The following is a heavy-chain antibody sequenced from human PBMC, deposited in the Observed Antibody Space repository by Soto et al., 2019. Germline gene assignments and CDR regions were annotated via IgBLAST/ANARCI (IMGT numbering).Heavy chain of an antibody. Sequence: LRLSCAASGFTFDNYAMHWVRQAPGKGLEWVSGISWNSNTIAYADSVKGRFTISRDNAKNSLYLQMNSLRAEDTAFYYCAKDTGPNWGQGALVTVSS. CDR3: AKDTGPN. CDR1: GFTFDNYA. CDR2: ISWNSNTI. J-gene: IGHJ4*02. V-gene: IGHV3-9*01.